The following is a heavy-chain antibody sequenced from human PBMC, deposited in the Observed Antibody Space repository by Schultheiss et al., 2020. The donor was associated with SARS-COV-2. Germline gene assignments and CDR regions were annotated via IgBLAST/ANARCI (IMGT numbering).Heavy chain of an antibody. CDR2: ISSSSSYT. D-gene: IGHD1-1*01. V-gene: IGHV3-11*03. J-gene: IGHJ6*02. Sequence: GGSLRLSCAASGFTFSSYAMSWVRQAPGKGLEWVSYISSSSSYTNYADSVKGRFTISRDNAKNSLYLQMNSLRAEDTAVYYCAKGITTRRFYYDMDVWGQGTTVTVSS. CDR1: GFTFSSYA. CDR3: AKGITTRRFYYDMDV.